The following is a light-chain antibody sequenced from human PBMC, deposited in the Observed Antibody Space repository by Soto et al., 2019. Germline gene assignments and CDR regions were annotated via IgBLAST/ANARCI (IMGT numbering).Light chain of an antibody. CDR2: GAS. J-gene: IGKJ4*01. CDR1: QSVSVY. Sequence: EIVLTQSPATLSLSPGERATLSCRASQSVSVYLAWYQQKPGQAPRLVSYGASRRATGIPDRFSGSGSGTEFTLTISRLQPEDFEVYYCQQYGSSPLTFGGGTKVDIK. CDR3: QQYGSSPLT. V-gene: IGKV3-20*01.